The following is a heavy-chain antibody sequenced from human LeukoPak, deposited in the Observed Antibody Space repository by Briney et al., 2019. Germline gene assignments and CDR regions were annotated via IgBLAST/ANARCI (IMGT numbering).Heavy chain of an antibody. J-gene: IGHJ4*02. CDR2: VDPEDGEA. CDR1: GYTFTDYY. D-gene: IGHD6-19*01. CDR3: ATAEEWGSGVFDY. V-gene: IGHV1-69-2*01. Sequence: GASVKISCKASGYTFTDYYMHWVQQAPGKGLEWMGRVDPEDGEAIYAEKFQGRVTITADTSTDTAYMELSSLRSEDTAVYYCATAEEWGSGVFDYWGQGTLVTVSS.